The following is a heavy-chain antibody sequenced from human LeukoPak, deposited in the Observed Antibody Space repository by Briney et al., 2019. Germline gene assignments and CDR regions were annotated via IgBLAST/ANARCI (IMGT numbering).Heavy chain of an antibody. D-gene: IGHD2-8*02. CDR1: GFTFSDYY. CDR2: ISSGSHTI. CDR3: ARGALLAGMDV. V-gene: IGHV3-11*01. Sequence: KSGGSLRLSCAASGFTFSDYYMSWIRQAPGKGLEWVSFISSGSHTIYYADSVKGRFTVSRDSAKNSLYLQMNSLRAEDTAVYYCARGALLAGMDVWGQGTTVTVSS. J-gene: IGHJ6*02.